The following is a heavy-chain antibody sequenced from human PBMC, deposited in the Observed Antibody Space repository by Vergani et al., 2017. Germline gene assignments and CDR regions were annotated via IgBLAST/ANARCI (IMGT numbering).Heavy chain of an antibody. D-gene: IGHD2-21*01. CDR3: ARDGGEYDKDARDV. CDR1: GGSMSGYY. CDR2: MYHSGST. Sequence: QVRLQESGPGLVKPSETLSLTCSVSGGSMSGYYWSWIRQPPGKELEWIGYMYHSGSTNYNPSLETRVTISGDASKKQFSLKLTSVTAADTAVYYCARDGGEYDKDARDVWGQGTKVTVTS. J-gene: IGHJ3*01. V-gene: IGHV4-59*12.